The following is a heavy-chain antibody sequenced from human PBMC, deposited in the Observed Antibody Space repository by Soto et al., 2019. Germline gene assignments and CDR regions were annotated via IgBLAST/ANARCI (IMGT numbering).Heavy chain of an antibody. Sequence: PSETLSLTCTVSGGSISSYYWSWIRQPPGKGLEWIGYIYYSGSTNYNPSLKSRVTISVDTSKNQFSLKLSSVTAADTAVYYCARHLPAALGLFDFWGQGSLVTGSS. V-gene: IGHV4-59*08. CDR1: GGSISSYY. CDR2: IYYSGST. CDR3: ARHLPAALGLFDF. J-gene: IGHJ5*01. D-gene: IGHD2-2*01.